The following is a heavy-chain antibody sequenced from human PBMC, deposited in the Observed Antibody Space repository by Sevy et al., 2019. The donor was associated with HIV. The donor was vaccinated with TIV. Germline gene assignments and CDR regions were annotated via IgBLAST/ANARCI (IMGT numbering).Heavy chain of an antibody. CDR2: IRYDGSNK. D-gene: IGHD2-2*01. V-gene: IGHV3-30*02. CDR3: AKVRCTSCIHYGMDV. J-gene: IGHJ6*02. CDR1: GFTFSSYG. Sequence: GGSLRLSCAASGFTFSSYGMHWVRQAPGKGLEWVAFIRYDGSNKYYADSVKGRFTISRDNSKNTLYPQMNSLRAEDTAVYYCAKVRCTSCIHYGMDVWGQGTTVTVSS.